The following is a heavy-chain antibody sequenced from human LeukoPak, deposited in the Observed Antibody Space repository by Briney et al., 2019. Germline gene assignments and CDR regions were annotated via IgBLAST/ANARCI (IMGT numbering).Heavy chain of an antibody. CDR1: GFTFSSYN. J-gene: IGHJ4*02. CDR2: ISSSSHYI. Sequence: TGGSLRLSCTASGFTFSSYNIHWVRQAPGKGLDWVSSISSSSHYIYYADSVKGRFTISRDNAKNSLYLQMNSLRAEDTAVYYCARGSGDFDYWGQGTLVTVSS. V-gene: IGHV3-21*01. CDR3: ARGSGDFDY. D-gene: IGHD3-10*01.